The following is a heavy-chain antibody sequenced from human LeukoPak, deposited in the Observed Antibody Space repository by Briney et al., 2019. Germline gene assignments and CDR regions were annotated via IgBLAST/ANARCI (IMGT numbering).Heavy chain of an antibody. V-gene: IGHV5-51*01. CDR1: GYSLTSYW. CDR3: ARNYGSGSYYIPLGD. J-gene: IGHJ1*01. CDR2: IYPGDSDT. D-gene: IGHD3-10*01. Sequence: PGESLKISCKGSGYSLTSYWIGWVRQMPGKGLEWMGIIYPGDSDTRYSPSFQGQVTISADKSISTAYLQWSSLKASDTAMYYCARNYGSGSYYIPLGDWGQGTLVTVSS.